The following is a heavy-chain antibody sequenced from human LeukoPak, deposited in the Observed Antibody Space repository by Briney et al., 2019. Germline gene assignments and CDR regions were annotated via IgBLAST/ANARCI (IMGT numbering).Heavy chain of an antibody. D-gene: IGHD4-17*01. CDR3: AKHYGDYFLDF. V-gene: IGHV3-23*01. J-gene: IGHJ4*02. CDR2: ISGYSVTT. Sequence: SGGSLRLSCAASGFTFSNSAMSWVRQSPGKGLEWVSSISGYSVTTYYADSVQGRFTVSRDNSKKTLYLQMHSLRDEDTAIYYCAKHYGDYFLDFWGQGTLVTVSS. CDR1: GFTFSNSA.